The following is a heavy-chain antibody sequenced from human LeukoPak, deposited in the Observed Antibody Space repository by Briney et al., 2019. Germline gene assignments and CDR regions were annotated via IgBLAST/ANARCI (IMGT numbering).Heavy chain of an antibody. CDR1: GGTFSSYA. CDR3: AYDTYGSGSYYEDY. CDR2: IIPIFGIA. D-gene: IGHD3-10*01. V-gene: IGHV1-69*04. Sequence: EASVKVSFKASGGTFSSYAISWVRQAPGQGLEWMGRIIPIFGIANYAQKFQGRVTITADKSTSTAYMELSSLRPEDTAVYYCAYDTYGSGSYYEDYWGQGTLVTVSS. J-gene: IGHJ4*02.